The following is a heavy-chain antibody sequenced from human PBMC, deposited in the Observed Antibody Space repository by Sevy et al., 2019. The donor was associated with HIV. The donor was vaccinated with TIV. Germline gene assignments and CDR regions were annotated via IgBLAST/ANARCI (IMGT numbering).Heavy chain of an antibody. CDR2: INPNSGGT. V-gene: IGHV1-2*06. D-gene: IGHD3-16*01. J-gene: IGHJ6*02. Sequence: ASVKVSCKASGYTFTGYYMHWVRQAPGQGLEWMGRINPNSGGTNYAQKFQGRVTMTRDTSISTAYMELSRLRSDDTAVYYCARDRGPGGRDYYYYGMDVWGQGTTVTVSS. CDR1: GYTFTGYY. CDR3: ARDRGPGGRDYYYYGMDV.